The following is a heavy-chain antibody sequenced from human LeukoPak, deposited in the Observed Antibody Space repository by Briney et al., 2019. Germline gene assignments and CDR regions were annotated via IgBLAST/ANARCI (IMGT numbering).Heavy chain of an antibody. Sequence: SETLSLTCTVSGGSISSSSDYWGWIRQAPGKGLEWIGSIYYSENTYYNSSLKSRVTISVDTSKNQFSLKLNSVTAADTAVYYCARVWDVDRTIRGINWFDPWGQGTLVTVSS. V-gene: IGHV4-39*07. CDR2: IYYSENT. J-gene: IGHJ5*02. CDR1: GGSISSSSDY. CDR3: ARVWDVDRTIRGINWFDP. D-gene: IGHD1-7*01.